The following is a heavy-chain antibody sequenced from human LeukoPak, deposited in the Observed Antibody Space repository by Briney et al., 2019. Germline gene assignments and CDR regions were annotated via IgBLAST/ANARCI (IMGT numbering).Heavy chain of an antibody. CDR1: GGTFSSYT. CDR3: AWACSGGSCNFDY. J-gene: IGHJ4*02. Sequence: GSSVKVSCKASGGTFSSYTISWVRQAPGQGLEWMGGIIPIFGTANYAQKFQGRVTITADESTSTAYMELSSLRSEDTAVYCCAWACSGGSCNFDYWGQGTLVTVSS. CDR2: IIPIFGTA. D-gene: IGHD2-15*01. V-gene: IGHV1-69*01.